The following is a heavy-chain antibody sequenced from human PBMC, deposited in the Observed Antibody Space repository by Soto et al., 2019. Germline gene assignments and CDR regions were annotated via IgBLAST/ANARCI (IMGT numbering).Heavy chain of an antibody. V-gene: IGHV4-39*01. J-gene: IGHJ5*02. CDR2: IYYSGST. Sequence: SETLSLTCTVSGGSISSSSYYWGWIRQPPGKGLEWIGSIYYSGSTYYNPSLKSRVTISVDTSKNQFSLKLSSVTAADTAVYYCARHGENDFWSGYYADNWFDPWGQGTLVTVS. CDR1: GGSISSSSYY. CDR3: ARHGENDFWSGYYADNWFDP. D-gene: IGHD3-3*01.